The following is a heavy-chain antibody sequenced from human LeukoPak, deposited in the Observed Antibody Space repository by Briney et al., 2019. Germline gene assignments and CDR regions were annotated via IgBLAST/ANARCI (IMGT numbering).Heavy chain of an antibody. CDR2: ISVYNGNT. J-gene: IGHJ5*02. Sequence: GASVKVSCKASGYTFTSHGISWVRQAPGQGGEWRGWISVYNGNTNYAQKFQGRVTMTTDTSTSTAYMELRSLRSDDTAVYYCARDKGYCSGGSCYYWFDPWGQGTLVTVSS. CDR3: ARDKGYCSGGSCYYWFDP. CDR1: GYTFTSHG. V-gene: IGHV1-18*04. D-gene: IGHD2-15*01.